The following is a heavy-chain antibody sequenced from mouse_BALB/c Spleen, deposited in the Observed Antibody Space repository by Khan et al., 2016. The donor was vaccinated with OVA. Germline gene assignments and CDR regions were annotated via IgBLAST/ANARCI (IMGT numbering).Heavy chain of an antibody. V-gene: IGHV2-6-1*01. Sequence: QVQLKQSGPGLVAPSQSLSITCTISGFSLTSYGIHWVRQPPGQGLEWLVVIWSDGSTTYYSTLKSRLSTTKDNSKSQASLQMNSLQTDNTAMYYCARQPYDHYYALDYWGQGTSVTVSS. CDR3: ARQPYDHYYALDY. J-gene: IGHJ4*01. CDR1: GFSLTSYG. D-gene: IGHD1-1*01. CDR2: IWSDGST.